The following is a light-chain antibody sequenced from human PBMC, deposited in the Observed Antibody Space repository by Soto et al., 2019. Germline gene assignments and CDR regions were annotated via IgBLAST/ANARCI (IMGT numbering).Light chain of an antibody. CDR1: QSVSSY. Sequence: EIVLTQSPVTLSLSPGERATLSCRASQSVSSYLAWYQQKPGQDPRLLIYDASNRATGIPARFSGSGSGTDFTLTISSLEPEDFAVYYCQQRRGTFGGGTKVEIK. CDR2: DAS. CDR3: QQRRGT. J-gene: IGKJ4*01. V-gene: IGKV3-11*01.